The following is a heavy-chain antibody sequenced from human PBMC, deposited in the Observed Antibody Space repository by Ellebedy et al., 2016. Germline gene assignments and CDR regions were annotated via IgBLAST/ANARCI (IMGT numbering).Heavy chain of an antibody. CDR1: GGPVRSCSYY. Sequence: SETLSLTXTVSGGPVRSCSYYWDWIRQPPGKGLEWIGSMYYRGSTNYNPSLKSRVTISVDTSKNQFSLKLTSVTAADTAVYYCASRPNWYFDLWGRGTLVTVSS. CDR2: MYYRGST. CDR3: ASRPNWYFDL. J-gene: IGHJ2*01. V-gene: IGHV4-39*01.